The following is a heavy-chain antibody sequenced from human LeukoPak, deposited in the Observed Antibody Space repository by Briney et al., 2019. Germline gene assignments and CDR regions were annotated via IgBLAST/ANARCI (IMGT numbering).Heavy chain of an antibody. Sequence: GSSVKVSCNASGGTFSSYAISWVRQAPGQGLEWMGGIIPIFGTANYAQKFQGRVTITTDESTSTAYMELSSLRSEDTAVYYCARGAGYCSGGSCYPIDYWGQGTLVTISS. CDR1: GGTFSSYA. V-gene: IGHV1-69*05. D-gene: IGHD2-15*01. J-gene: IGHJ4*02. CDR3: ARGAGYCSGGSCYPIDY. CDR2: IIPIFGTA.